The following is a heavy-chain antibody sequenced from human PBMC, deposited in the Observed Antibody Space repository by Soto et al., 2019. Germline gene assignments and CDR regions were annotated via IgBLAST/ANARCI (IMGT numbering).Heavy chain of an antibody. Sequence: QVQLVQSGAEVKKPGSSVKVSCKASGGTFSSYAISWVRQAPGQGLEWMGGIIPIFGTANYAQKFQGRVTITADESTSTAYRELSSLRSEDTAVYYCARSDILTGRGWGLFDPWGQGTLVTVSS. V-gene: IGHV1-69*01. J-gene: IGHJ5*02. D-gene: IGHD3-9*01. CDR2: IIPIFGTA. CDR1: GGTFSSYA. CDR3: ARSDILTGRGWGLFDP.